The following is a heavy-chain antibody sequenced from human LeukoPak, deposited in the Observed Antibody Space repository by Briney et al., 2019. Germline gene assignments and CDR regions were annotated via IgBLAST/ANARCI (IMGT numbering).Heavy chain of an antibody. CDR2: ISWNSGSI. Sequence: LSGGSLRLSCAASGFTFDDYAMHWVRQAPVKGLEWVSGISWNSGSIGYADSVKGRFTISRDNAKNSLYLQMNSLRAEDTALYYCAKTGYYDFWRYWYFDLWGRGTLVTVSS. V-gene: IGHV3-9*01. CDR3: AKTGYYDFWRYWYFDL. J-gene: IGHJ2*01. CDR1: GFTFDDYA. D-gene: IGHD3-3*01.